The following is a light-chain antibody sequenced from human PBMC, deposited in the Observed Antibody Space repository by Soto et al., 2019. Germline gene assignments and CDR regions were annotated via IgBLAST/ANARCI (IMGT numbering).Light chain of an antibody. CDR2: VKSDGSH. J-gene: IGLJ2*01. V-gene: IGLV4-69*01. Sequence: QLVLTQSPSASASLGASVKLSCTLSSGHGNYVIAWHQQQPEKGPRYLMKVKSDGSHNKGDGLPDRFSGSSSGAERYLVISSLQSEDEADYYCQTWDTGIVVFGGGTKLTVL. CDR3: QTWDTGIVV. CDR1: SGHGNYV.